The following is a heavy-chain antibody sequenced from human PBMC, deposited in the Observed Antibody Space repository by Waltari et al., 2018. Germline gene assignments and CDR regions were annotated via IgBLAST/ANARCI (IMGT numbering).Heavy chain of an antibody. CDR3: ARSGRRGVGYYYYYGMDV. J-gene: IGHJ6*02. D-gene: IGHD6-25*01. Sequence: EVQLVESGGGLVQPGGSLRLSCAASGFTFSDHYMDWVRQAPGKGLEWVGRTRNKANRYTTEYAASVKGRFTISRDDSKNSLYLQMNSLKTEDTAVYYCARSGRRGVGYYYYYGMDVWGQGTTVTVSS. CDR2: TRNKANRYTT. CDR1: GFTFSDHY. V-gene: IGHV3-72*01.